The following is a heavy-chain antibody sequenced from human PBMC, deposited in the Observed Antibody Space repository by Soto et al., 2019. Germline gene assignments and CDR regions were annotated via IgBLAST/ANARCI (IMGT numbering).Heavy chain of an antibody. V-gene: IGHV1-2*04. CDR2: INPNSGGT. Sequence: GASVKVSCKASGYTFTGYYMHWVRQAPGQGLEWMGWINPNSGGTNYAQKFQGWVTMTRDTSISTAYMELSRLRSDDTAVHYCARARGYSGYEAYYYYGMDVWGQGTTVTVSS. J-gene: IGHJ6*02. CDR3: ARARGYSGYEAYYYYGMDV. D-gene: IGHD5-12*01. CDR1: GYTFTGYY.